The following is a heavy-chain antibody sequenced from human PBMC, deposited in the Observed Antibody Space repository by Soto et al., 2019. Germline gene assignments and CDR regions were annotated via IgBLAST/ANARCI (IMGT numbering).Heavy chain of an antibody. CDR3: ARQGITMVRGVTDLYYYYYYGMDV. V-gene: IGHV5-51*01. CDR2: IYPGDSDT. Sequence: GESLKISCKGSGYSFTSYWIGWVRQMPGKGLEWMGIIYPGDSDTRYSPSFQGQVTISADKSISTAYLQWSSLKASDTAMYYCARQGITMVRGVTDLYYYYYYGMDVWGQGTTVTVSS. CDR1: GYSFTSYW. D-gene: IGHD3-10*01. J-gene: IGHJ6*02.